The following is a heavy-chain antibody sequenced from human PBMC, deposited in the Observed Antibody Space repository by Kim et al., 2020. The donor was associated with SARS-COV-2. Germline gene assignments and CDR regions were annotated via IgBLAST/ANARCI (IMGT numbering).Heavy chain of an antibody. V-gene: IGHV4-59*01. D-gene: IGHD3-3*01. J-gene: IGHJ4*02. CDR2: VHYTGGT. Sequence: SETLSLTCTVSSDSINSSYWTWVRQPPGKGLQWICHVHYTGGTNYNPSLKSRVTISLDTSKNQYSLKLTSVTAADTAIYYCTRSHGGYWGQGILVTVSS. CDR1: SDSINSSY. CDR3: TRSHGGY.